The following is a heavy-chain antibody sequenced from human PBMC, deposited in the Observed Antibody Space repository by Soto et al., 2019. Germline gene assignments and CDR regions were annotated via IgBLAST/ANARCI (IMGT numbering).Heavy chain of an antibody. CDR3: ATVLGPLVSLWFDP. CDR1: GYTLTELS. D-gene: IGHD3-16*01. CDR2: FDPEDGET. J-gene: IGHJ5*02. Sequence: ASVKVSCKVSGYTLTELSMHWVRQAPGKGLEWMGGFDPEDGETIYAQKFQGRVTMTEDTSTDTAYMELSSLRSEDTAVYYCATVLGPLVSLWFDPWGQGTLVTVSS. V-gene: IGHV1-24*01.